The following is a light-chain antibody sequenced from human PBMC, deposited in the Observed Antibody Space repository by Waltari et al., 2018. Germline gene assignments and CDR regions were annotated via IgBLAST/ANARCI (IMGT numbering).Light chain of an antibody. CDR3: LIWHSSAWV. Sequence: QAVLTQPSSLSASPGASASLTCTLRSDINVGTYRINWYQQNPGSPPQYPLKYKSDSDKQQGSGVPSRFSGSKDASANAGILLISGLQSEDEADYYCLIWHSSAWVFGGGTKLTVL. CDR1: SDINVGTYR. J-gene: IGLJ3*02. V-gene: IGLV5-45*03. CDR2: YKSDSDK.